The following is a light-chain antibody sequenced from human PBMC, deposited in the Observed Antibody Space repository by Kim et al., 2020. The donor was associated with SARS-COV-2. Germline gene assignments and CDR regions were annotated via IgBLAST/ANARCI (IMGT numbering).Light chain of an antibody. CDR2: KAS. CDR3: QQYHSYPYT. Sequence: SASGGGKANITCLARHCIASWLAWYQQNPGEAPKRLIYKASSLESGVPSRVSGSGSGTECTLTINSLQPDEFATYYCQQYHSYPYTCGQGTKLEI. V-gene: IGKV1-5*03. CDR1: HCIASW. J-gene: IGKJ2*01.